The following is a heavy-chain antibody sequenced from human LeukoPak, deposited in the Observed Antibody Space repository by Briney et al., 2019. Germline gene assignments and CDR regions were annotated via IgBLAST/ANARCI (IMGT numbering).Heavy chain of an antibody. CDR1: GTSISSGAYS. CDR3: ARTITIFGALGYFDY. V-gene: IGHV4-31*03. Sequence: SQTLSLTCTVSGTSISSGAYSWSWVRQHPGQGLEWIAYIYYSGNTYYNPSLKRRATISVDTSKNQFSLKLSSVTAADTAVYYCARTITIFGALGYFDYWGQGTLVTVSS. CDR2: IYYSGNT. J-gene: IGHJ4*02. D-gene: IGHD3-3*01.